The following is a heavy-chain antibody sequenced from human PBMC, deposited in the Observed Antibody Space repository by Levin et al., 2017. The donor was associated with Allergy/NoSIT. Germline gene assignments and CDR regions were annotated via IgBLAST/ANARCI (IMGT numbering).Heavy chain of an antibody. V-gene: IGHV1-69*06. D-gene: IGHD6-13*01. CDR2: IIPIFGTA. CDR3: ASASYSRSAGTRFDY. CDR1: GGTFSSYA. J-gene: IGHJ4*02. Sequence: GASVKVSCKASGGTFSSYAISWVRQAPGQGLEWMGGIIPIFGTANYAQKFQGRVTITADKSTSTAYMELSSLRSEDTAVYYCASASYSRSAGTRFDYWGQGTLVTVSS.